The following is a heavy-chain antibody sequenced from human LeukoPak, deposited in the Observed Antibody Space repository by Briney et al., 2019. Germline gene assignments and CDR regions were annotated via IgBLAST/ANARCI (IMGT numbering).Heavy chain of an antibody. Sequence: PGGSLRLSCAASGFSFSTSWMTWVRQTPGKGLELVANMNIDGTQRYHADSVEGRFTISRDNVKNTLYLQMNSLRVEDTAVYYCARDPGWGALDYWGQGALVIVSS. CDR1: GFSFSTSW. D-gene: IGHD3-16*01. V-gene: IGHV3-7*03. CDR3: ARDPGWGALDY. J-gene: IGHJ4*02. CDR2: MNIDGTQR.